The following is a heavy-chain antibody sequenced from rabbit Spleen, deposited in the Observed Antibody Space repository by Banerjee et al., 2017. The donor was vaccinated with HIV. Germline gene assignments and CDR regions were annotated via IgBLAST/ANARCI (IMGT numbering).Heavy chain of an antibody. CDR2: IDSGSSGFT. V-gene: IGHV1S45*01. CDR1: GFSFSSSDY. D-gene: IGHD8-1*01. CDR3: ARDAGRGDYIDGVFNL. Sequence: QEQLEESGGGLVKPGGTLTLTCKASGFSFSSSDYICWVRQAPGKGLEWIACIDSGSSGFTYFATWAKGRFTISKTSSTTVTLQMTRLIAADTATYFCARDAGRGDYIDGVFNLWGPGTLVTVS. J-gene: IGHJ4*01.